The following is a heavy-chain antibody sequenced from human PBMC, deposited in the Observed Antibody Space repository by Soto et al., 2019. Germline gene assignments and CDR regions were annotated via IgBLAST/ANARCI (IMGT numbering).Heavy chain of an antibody. CDR2: IIPIFGTA. V-gene: IGHV1-69*13. CDR1: GGTFSSYA. J-gene: IGHJ6*02. D-gene: IGHD3-16*01. Sequence: SVKVSCKASGGTFSSYAISWVRQAPGQGLEWMGGIIPIFGTANYAQKFQGRVTITADESTSTAYMELSSLRSEDTAVYYCARERYQVLSDGMDVWGQGTSVTVSS. CDR3: ARERYQVLSDGMDV.